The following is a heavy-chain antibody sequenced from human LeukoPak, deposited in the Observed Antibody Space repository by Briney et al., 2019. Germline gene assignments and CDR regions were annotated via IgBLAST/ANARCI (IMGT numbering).Heavy chain of an antibody. CDR1: GGSISSGGYS. D-gene: IGHD4-17*01. J-gene: IGHJ2*01. V-gene: IGHV4-31*03. CDR2: IYYSGST. CDR3: ARDGERVLYGDYDRRYFDL. Sequence: PSQTLSLTCTVSGGSISSGGYSWSWIRQHPGKGLEWIGYIYYSGSTYYNPSLKSRVTISVGTSKNQFSLKLSSVTAADTAVYYCARDGERVLYGDYDRRYFDLWGRGTLVTVSS.